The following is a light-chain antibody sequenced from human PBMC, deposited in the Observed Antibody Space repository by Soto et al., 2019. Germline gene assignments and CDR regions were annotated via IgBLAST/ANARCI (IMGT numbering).Light chain of an antibody. CDR1: QSVSSD. Sequence: EIVMTQSPATLSVSPGERATLSCRASQSVSSDLAWYQQKPGQAPRLLIYDASTRATGIPARFSGSGSGTDFTLTISSLEPEDFAVYYCQQRSNWLSWTFGQGTKVDI. CDR2: DAS. V-gene: IGKV3-11*01. J-gene: IGKJ1*01. CDR3: QQRSNWLSWT.